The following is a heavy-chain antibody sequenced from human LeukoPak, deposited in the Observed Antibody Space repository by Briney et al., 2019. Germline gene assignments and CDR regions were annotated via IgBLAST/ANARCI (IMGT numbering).Heavy chain of an antibody. Sequence: PGGSLRLSCAASGFTFSSYEMNWVRQAPGKGLEWVSYISSSGSTIYYADSVKGRFTISRDNAKNSLYLQMDSLRAEDTAVYYCARDRVYCSGGSCYSIFDYWGHGTLVTVSS. D-gene: IGHD2-15*01. J-gene: IGHJ4*01. CDR3: ARDRVYCSGGSCYSIFDY. CDR2: ISSSGSTI. CDR1: GFTFSSYE. V-gene: IGHV3-48*03.